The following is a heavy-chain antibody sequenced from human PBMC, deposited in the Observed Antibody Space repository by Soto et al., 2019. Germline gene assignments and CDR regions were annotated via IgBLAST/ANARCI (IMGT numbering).Heavy chain of an antibody. V-gene: IGHV4-34*01. Sequence: SETLSLTCAVYGGSFSGYYWSWIRQPPEKGLEWIGEINHSGSTNYNPSLKSRVTISVDTSKNQFSLKLSSVTAADTAVYYCARGKTYSSSSYYYYGMDVWGQGTTVTVSS. CDR1: GGSFSGYY. J-gene: IGHJ6*02. D-gene: IGHD6-13*01. CDR3: ARGKTYSSSSYYYYGMDV. CDR2: INHSGST.